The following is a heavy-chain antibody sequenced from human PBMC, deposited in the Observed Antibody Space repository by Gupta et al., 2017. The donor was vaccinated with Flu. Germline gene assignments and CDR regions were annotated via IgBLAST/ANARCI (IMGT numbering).Heavy chain of an antibody. D-gene: IGHD3-10*01. J-gene: IGHJ4*02. V-gene: IGHV4-34*01. CDR1: GGSFSGYY. CDR2: INHSGST. CDR3: ARGRGGYGAGSYYFDY. Sequence: QVQLQQWGAGLLKPSETLSLTCAVYGGSFSGYYWSWIRQPPGKGLEWIGEINHSGSTNYNPSLKRRVTISVDTSKNQFSLKLSSVTAAETAVYYCARGRGGYGAGSYYFDYWGQGTLVTVSS.